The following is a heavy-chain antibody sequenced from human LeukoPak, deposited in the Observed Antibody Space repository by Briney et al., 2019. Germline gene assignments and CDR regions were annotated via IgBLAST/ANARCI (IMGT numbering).Heavy chain of an antibody. CDR2: IYTSGST. Sequence: SETLSLTCTVSGGSISSYYWSWIRQPAGKGLEWIGRIYTSGSTNYNPSLKSRVTISVDKSKNQFSLKLSFVTAADTAVYYCAREDLAAAGFDYWGQGTLVTVSS. CDR1: GGSISSYY. J-gene: IGHJ4*02. D-gene: IGHD6-13*01. CDR3: AREDLAAAGFDY. V-gene: IGHV4-4*07.